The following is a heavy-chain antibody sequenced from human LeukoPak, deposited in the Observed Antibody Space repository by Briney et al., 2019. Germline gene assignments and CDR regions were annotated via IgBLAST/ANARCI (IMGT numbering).Heavy chain of an antibody. CDR2: ISYTGST. D-gene: IGHD2-8*02. V-gene: IGHV4-59*11. J-gene: IGHJ5*02. CDR3: ARVTVIRGGVNWFDP. Sequence: SETLSLICTGSGGSINSHYWSWIRQPPGKGLEWIGYISYTGSTNYKHSLKSRVTISVDTSNNRFSLNLSSVTAADTAVYYCARVTVIRGGVNWFDPWGQGTLVTVSS. CDR1: GGSINSHY.